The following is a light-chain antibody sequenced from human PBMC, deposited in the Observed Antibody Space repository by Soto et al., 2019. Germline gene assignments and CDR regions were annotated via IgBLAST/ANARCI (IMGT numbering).Light chain of an antibody. CDR2: KAS. CDR1: QSISSW. CDR3: QQYNSYPA. Sequence: DIQMTQSPSTLSASVGDRVTITCRASQSISSWLAWYQQKPGKAPKLLIYKASILESGVPSMFSGSGSGKEFTLIISGLQPDDSATYYCQQYNSYPAFGQGTKLEIK. V-gene: IGKV1-5*03. J-gene: IGKJ2*01.